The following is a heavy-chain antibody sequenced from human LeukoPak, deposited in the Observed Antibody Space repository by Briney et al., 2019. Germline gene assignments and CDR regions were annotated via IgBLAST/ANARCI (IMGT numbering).Heavy chain of an antibody. J-gene: IGHJ4*02. V-gene: IGHV3-11*01. Sequence: GGSLRLSCAASGFTFSDYYMTWLRQAPGKGLEWVSYISSSGNVICYADSVKGRFTISRDNAKNSLYLQMNSLRAEDTAVYYCATTQTHYYGSGGIDYWGQGTLVTVSS. CDR2: ISSSGNVI. CDR1: GFTFSDYY. D-gene: IGHD3-10*01. CDR3: ATTQTHYYGSGGIDY.